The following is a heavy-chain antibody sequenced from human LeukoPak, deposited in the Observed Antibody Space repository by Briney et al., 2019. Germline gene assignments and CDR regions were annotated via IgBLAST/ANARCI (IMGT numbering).Heavy chain of an antibody. V-gene: IGHV3-9*01. J-gene: IGHJ3*02. CDR2: ISWNSGSI. Sequence: GGSLRLSCAASGFTFDDYAMHWVRQAPGKGLEWVSGISWNSGSIGYAGSVRGRFTISRDNAKNSLYLQMNSLRAEDTALYNCAEAVSSGWPFDAFDIWGQGTMVTVSS. CDR1: GFTFDDYA. CDR3: AEAVSSGWPFDAFDI. D-gene: IGHD6-19*01.